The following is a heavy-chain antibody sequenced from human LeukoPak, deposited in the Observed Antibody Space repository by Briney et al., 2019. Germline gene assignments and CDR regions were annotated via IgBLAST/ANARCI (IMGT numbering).Heavy chain of an antibody. J-gene: IGHJ3*02. CDR3: AKDSDPLNYYDSSGYYYGAFDI. Sequence: GGSLRLSCAASGFTFSSYSMNWVRQAPGKGLEWVSYISSSSSTIYYADSVKGRFTISRDNAKNSLYLQMNSLRAEDTAVYYCAKDSDPLNYYDSSGYYYGAFDIWGQGTMVTVSS. D-gene: IGHD3-22*01. V-gene: IGHV3-48*01. CDR2: ISSSSSTI. CDR1: GFTFSSYS.